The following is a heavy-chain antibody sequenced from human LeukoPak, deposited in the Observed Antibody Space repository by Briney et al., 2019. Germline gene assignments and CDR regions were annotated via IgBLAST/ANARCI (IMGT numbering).Heavy chain of an antibody. Sequence: SETLSLTCTVSGGSISSYYWSWIRQRPGKGLEWIGYIYYSGSTNYNPSLKSRVTISVDTSKNQFSLKLSSVTAADTAVYYCARHRHPEYYDILTGYSSAYYYGMDVWGQGTTVTVSS. D-gene: IGHD3-9*01. CDR1: GGSISSYY. V-gene: IGHV4-59*08. CDR3: ARHRHPEYYDILTGYSSAYYYGMDV. CDR2: IYYSGST. J-gene: IGHJ6*02.